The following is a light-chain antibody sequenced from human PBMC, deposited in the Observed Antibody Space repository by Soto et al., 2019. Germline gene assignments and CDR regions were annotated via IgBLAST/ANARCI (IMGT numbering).Light chain of an antibody. Sequence: DIQMTQSPSTLSGSVGDRVTITCRASQTISSWLAWYQQKPGKAPKLLIYKASTLKSGVPSRFSGSGSGTEFTLTISSLQAEDVAVYYCHQFYGSPLTFGQGTKV. CDR2: KAS. CDR3: HQFYGSPLT. CDR1: QTISSW. V-gene: IGKV1-5*03. J-gene: IGKJ1*01.